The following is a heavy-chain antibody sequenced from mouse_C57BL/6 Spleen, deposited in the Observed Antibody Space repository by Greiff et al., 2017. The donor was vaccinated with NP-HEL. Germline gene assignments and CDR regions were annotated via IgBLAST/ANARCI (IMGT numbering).Heavy chain of an antibody. V-gene: IGHV1-42*01. D-gene: IGHD2-5*01. J-gene: IGHJ3*01. CDR1: GYSFTGYY. CDR2: INPSTGGT. CDR3: ASHYYSNFAWFAY. Sequence: SGPELVKPGASVKISCKASGYSFTGYYMNWVKQSPEKSLEWIGEINPSTGGTTYNQKFKAKATLTVDKSSSTAYMQLKSLTSEDSAVYYCASHYYSNFAWFAYWGQGTLVTVSA.